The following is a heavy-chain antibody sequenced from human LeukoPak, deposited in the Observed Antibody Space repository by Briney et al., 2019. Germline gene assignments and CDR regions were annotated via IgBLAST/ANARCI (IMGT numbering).Heavy chain of an antibody. CDR3: ARAPTNIITRTSGRSWFDP. J-gene: IGHJ5*02. Sequence: PGGSLRLSCAASGFTVSSNYMSWVRQAPGKGLEWVSVIYSGGSTYYADSVKGRFTISRDNSKNTLYLQMNSLRAEDTAVYYCARAPTNIITRTSGRSWFDPWGQGTLVTVSS. D-gene: IGHD3-10*01. CDR2: IYSGGST. CDR1: GFTVSSNY. V-gene: IGHV3-53*01.